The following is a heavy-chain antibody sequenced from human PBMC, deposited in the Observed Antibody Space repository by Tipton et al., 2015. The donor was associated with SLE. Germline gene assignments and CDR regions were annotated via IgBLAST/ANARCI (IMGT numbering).Heavy chain of an antibody. Sequence: TLSLTCTVSGGSVSSGSYYWSWIRQPPGKGLEWIGYIYYSGSTNYNPSLKSRVTISVDTSKNQFSLKLSSVTAADTAVYYCARGWSGIAAAGFDYWGQGTLVTVSS. CDR1: GGSVSSGSYY. D-gene: IGHD6-13*01. CDR2: IYYSGST. J-gene: IGHJ4*02. CDR3: ARGWSGIAAAGFDY. V-gene: IGHV4-61*01.